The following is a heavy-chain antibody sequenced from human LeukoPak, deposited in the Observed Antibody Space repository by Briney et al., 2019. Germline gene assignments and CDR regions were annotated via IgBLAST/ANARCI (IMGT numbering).Heavy chain of an antibody. CDR1: GYTFTNYY. Sequence: SVKVSCKASGYTFTNYYMHWVRQAPGQGLEWMGGIIPIFGTANYAQKFQGRVTITADKSTSTAYMELSSLRSEDTAVYYCASPRGYDSSGYYQTIDYWGQGTLVTVSS. J-gene: IGHJ4*02. CDR3: ASPRGYDSSGYYQTIDY. V-gene: IGHV1-69*06. D-gene: IGHD3-22*01. CDR2: IIPIFGTA.